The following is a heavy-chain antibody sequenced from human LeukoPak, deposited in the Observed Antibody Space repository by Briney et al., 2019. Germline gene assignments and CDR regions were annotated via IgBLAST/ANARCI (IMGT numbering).Heavy chain of an antibody. V-gene: IGHV4-59*08. CDR2: IYYSGST. J-gene: IGHJ5*02. CDR1: GGSISSYY. CDR3: ARHQRWFDP. Sequence: AETLSLTCTVSGGSISSYYWSWIRQPPGKGLEWIGYIYYSGSTNYNPSLKSRVTISVDTSKNQFSLKLSSVTAADTAVYYCARHQRWFDPWGQGTLVTVSS.